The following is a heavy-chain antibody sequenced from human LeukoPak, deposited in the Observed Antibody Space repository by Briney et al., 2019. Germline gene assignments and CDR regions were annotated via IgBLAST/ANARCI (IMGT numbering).Heavy chain of an antibody. Sequence: PSGTLSLTCTAPGGSINNYYWSWIRQPPGKGLEWHGYIYYRGSTNYNPSLKSRVTFSVDTSKNQFSLKLNSVTAADTAVYYCARGGDYGDLRYFDYWGQGTLVTVSS. D-gene: IGHD4-17*01. CDR1: GGSINNYY. CDR2: IYYRGST. V-gene: IGHV4-59*01. CDR3: ARGGDYGDLRYFDY. J-gene: IGHJ4*02.